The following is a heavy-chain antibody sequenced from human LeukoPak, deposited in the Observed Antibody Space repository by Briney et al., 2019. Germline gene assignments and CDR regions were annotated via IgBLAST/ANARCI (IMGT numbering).Heavy chain of an antibody. J-gene: IGHJ6*03. CDR1: GFTFSSYS. Sequence: NAGGSLRLSCAASGFTFSSYSMNWVRQAPGKGLEWVSSISSSSSYIYYADSVKGRFTISRDNAKNSLYLQMNSLRAEDTAVYYCARSCIAARPYYYYMDVWGKGTTVTVSS. D-gene: IGHD6-6*01. CDR2: ISSSSSYI. V-gene: IGHV3-21*01. CDR3: ARSCIAARPYYYYMDV.